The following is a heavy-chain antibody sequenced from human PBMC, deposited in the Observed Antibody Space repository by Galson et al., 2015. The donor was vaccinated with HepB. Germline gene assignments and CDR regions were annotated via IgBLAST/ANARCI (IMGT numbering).Heavy chain of an antibody. CDR2: IWFDGSNK. Sequence: SLRLSCAASGFTFSSYSMHWVRQAPGKGLEWVAVIWFDGSNKYYADSVKGRFTISRDNSKNTLYLQMNNLRAEDTAVYYCARDRNDFWSGYSLFVYWGQGTLVTVSA. V-gene: IGHV3-33*08. CDR1: GFTFSSYS. D-gene: IGHD3-3*01. J-gene: IGHJ4*02. CDR3: ARDRNDFWSGYSLFVY.